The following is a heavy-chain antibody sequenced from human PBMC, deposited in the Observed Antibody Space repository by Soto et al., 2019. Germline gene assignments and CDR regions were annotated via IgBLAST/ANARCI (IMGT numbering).Heavy chain of an antibody. D-gene: IGHD3-10*01. V-gene: IGHV1-69*13. CDR2: IIPIFGTA. Sequence: GASVKVSCKASGGTFSSYAISWVRQAPGQGLEWMGGIIPIFGTANYAQKFQGRVTITADESTSTAYMELSSLRSEDTAVYYCARQEMGITMVRGVIITSAFDPWGQGTLVTVSS. CDR1: GGTFSSYA. CDR3: ARQEMGITMVRGVIITSAFDP. J-gene: IGHJ5*02.